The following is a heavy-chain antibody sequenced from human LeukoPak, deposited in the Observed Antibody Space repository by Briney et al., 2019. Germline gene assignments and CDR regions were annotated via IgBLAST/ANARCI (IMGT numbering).Heavy chain of an antibody. CDR3: ARAPPHDHTLDY. D-gene: IGHD1-14*01. CDR1: GFTFSIYS. CDR2: ISSSSSYI. J-gene: IGHJ4*02. Sequence: GGSLTLSCAPSGFTFSIYSMMWVRQAPGKGVEGVSFISSSSSYIYYADSVKGRFTISRDNANNSLYLQINSLRAEDTAVYYCARAPPHDHTLDYWGQGTLVTVSS. V-gene: IGHV3-21*01.